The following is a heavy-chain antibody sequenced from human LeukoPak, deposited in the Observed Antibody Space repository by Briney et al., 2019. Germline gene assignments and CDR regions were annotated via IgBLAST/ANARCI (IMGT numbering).Heavy chain of an antibody. CDR1: GGSISSSNYY. J-gene: IGHJ4*02. V-gene: IGHV4-39*01. Sequence: SETLSLTCTVSGGSISSSNYYWGWIRQPPGKGLEWIGSIYYSGSTYYNPSLKSRVTISVDTSKNQFSLKLSSATAADTAVYYCARRISMVRGVTPNIDYWGQGTLVTVSS. D-gene: IGHD3-10*01. CDR2: IYYSGST. CDR3: ARRISMVRGVTPNIDY.